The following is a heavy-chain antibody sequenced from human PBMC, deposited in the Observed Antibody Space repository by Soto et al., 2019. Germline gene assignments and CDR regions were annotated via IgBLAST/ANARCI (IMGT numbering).Heavy chain of an antibody. Sequence: GGSLRLSCAASGLTFRSYWMHWVRQAPGKGLVWVSRINTDGSVAMYVDSVKGRFTISRDNAKNTLYLHMNSLRAEDTAVYYCAKVKDGIIISFYAFDIWGQETMVTVSS. CDR2: INTDGSVA. V-gene: IGHV3-74*03. CDR1: GLTFRSYW. J-gene: IGHJ3*02. CDR3: AKVKDGIIISFYAFDI. D-gene: IGHD3-3*02.